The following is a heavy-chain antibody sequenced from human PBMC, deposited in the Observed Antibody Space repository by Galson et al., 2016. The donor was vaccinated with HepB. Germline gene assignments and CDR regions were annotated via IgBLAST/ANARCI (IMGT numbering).Heavy chain of an antibody. V-gene: IGHV3-73*01. CDR2: IRSKANSYAT. Sequence: SLRLSCAASGFTFSGSTMHWVRQVSGKGLEWVGRIRSKANSYATAYAASVKGRFTISRDNSKNTLYLQMNSLRAEDTAVYYCARGLVGGYSYGYGFDSWGQGTLVTVSS. CDR1: GFTFSGST. D-gene: IGHD5-18*01. J-gene: IGHJ4*02. CDR3: ARGLVGGYSYGYGFDS.